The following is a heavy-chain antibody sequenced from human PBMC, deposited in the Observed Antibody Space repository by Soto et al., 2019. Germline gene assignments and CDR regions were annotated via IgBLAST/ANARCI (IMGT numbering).Heavy chain of an antibody. CDR3: ARAGDSSGYALGY. CDR2: ISSNGGST. Sequence: EVQLVESGGGLVQPGGSLRLSCAASGFTFSSYAMHWVRQAPGKGLEYVSAISSNGGSTYYANSVKGRFTISRDNSKNTLYLQMGSLRAEDMAVYYCARAGDSSGYALGYWGQGTLVTFSS. D-gene: IGHD3-22*01. J-gene: IGHJ4*02. CDR1: GFTFSSYA. V-gene: IGHV3-64*01.